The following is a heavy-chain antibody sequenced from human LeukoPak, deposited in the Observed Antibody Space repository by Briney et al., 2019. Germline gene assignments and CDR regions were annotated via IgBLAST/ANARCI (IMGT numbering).Heavy chain of an antibody. CDR3: AKWYLVLNCFDS. J-gene: IGHJ4*02. V-gene: IGHV3-23*01. Sequence: GGSLRLSCAASGFTFSSYAMSWVRQAPGKGLEWVSAISGSGASTYYAESVKGRFTISRDNSKNTLYLQMNRLRAEDTAVYYCAKWYLVLNCFDSWGQGTLVTVSS. CDR1: GFTFSSYA. CDR2: ISGSGAST. D-gene: IGHD2-15*01.